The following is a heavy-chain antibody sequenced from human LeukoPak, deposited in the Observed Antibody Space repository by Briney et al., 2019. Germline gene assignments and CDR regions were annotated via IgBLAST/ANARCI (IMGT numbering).Heavy chain of an antibody. CDR3: ARGIGSTVFFDY. J-gene: IGHJ4*02. Sequence: GGSLRLSCTASGFTFGDYAMSWVRQAPGKGLEWVSVIYSGGNTYYADPVKGRFTISRDNSKNTLYLQMNSLRAEDTAVYYCARGIGSTVFFDYWGQGTLVTVSS. CDR2: IYSGGNT. CDR1: GFTFGDYA. V-gene: IGHV3-53*01. D-gene: IGHD4-17*01.